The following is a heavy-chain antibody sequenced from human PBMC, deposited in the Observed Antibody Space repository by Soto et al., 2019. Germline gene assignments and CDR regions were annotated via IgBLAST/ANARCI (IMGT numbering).Heavy chain of an antibody. Sequence: EVQMLESGGGLVQPGGSLRLSCAASGFTFNSCATSWVRQAPGKGLEWVAAISSSGDSRYYADSVNGRFTISRDNSKNTLYLQLNSLRAEDSAIDYCAKDKRLPHDVFDIWGQGTMVTVSS. D-gene: IGHD6-25*01. CDR2: ISSSGDSR. V-gene: IGHV3-23*01. CDR3: AKDKRLPHDVFDI. J-gene: IGHJ3*02. CDR1: GFTFNSCA.